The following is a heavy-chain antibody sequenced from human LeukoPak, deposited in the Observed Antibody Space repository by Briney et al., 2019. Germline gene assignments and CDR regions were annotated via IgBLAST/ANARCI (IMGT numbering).Heavy chain of an antibody. J-gene: IGHJ4*02. Sequence: GGSLRLSCAASGFTFSSYAMSWVRQAPGKVLEWVSAISGSGGSTYYADSVKGRFTISRDNSKNTLYLQMDSLRAEDTAVYYCASDIWLSVYWGQGTLVTVSS. CDR1: GFTFSSYA. CDR2: ISGSGGST. V-gene: IGHV3-23*01. D-gene: IGHD5-18*01. CDR3: ASDIWLSVY.